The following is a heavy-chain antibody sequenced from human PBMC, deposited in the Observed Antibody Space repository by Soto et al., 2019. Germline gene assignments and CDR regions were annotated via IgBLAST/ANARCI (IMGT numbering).Heavy chain of an antibody. CDR1: GFLFSRFG. CDR3: AIDDEYDDNGLDY. Sequence: QVQLVESGGGVVQPGTSLRLSCAASGFLFSRFGMHWVRQAPGKGQEWVAVIVNHGGRKDYADSVRGRVNISRDNSRNPLFLTMRRLRVEDTALYSSAIDDEYDDNGLDYWCQGTLVTVPS. J-gene: IGHJ4*02. CDR2: IVNHGGRK. V-gene: IGHV3-33*01. D-gene: IGHD1-1*01.